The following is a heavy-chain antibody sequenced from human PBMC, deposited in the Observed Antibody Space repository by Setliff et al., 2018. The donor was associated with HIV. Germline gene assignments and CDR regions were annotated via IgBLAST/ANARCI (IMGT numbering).Heavy chain of an antibody. Sequence: EASVKVSCKASGGTFSSYAISWVRQAPGQGLEWMGGIIPIFGTANYAQKFQGRVTITTDESTSTAYMELSSLRSEDTAVYYCSTVAFYYDSSGSMEAPHFDSWGQGTLVTVSS. D-gene: IGHD3-22*01. CDR2: IIPIFGTA. V-gene: IGHV1-69*05. CDR1: GGTFSSYA. J-gene: IGHJ4*02. CDR3: STVAFYYDSSGSMEAPHFDS.